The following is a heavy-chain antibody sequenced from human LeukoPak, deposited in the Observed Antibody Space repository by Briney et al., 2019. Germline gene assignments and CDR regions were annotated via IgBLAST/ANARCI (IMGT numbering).Heavy chain of an antibody. D-gene: IGHD3-10*01. CDR3: ARDQTGTLDY. CDR1: GFTFSSNA. J-gene: IGHJ4*02. Sequence: GGSLRLSCAASGFTFSSNAMSWVRQAPGKGLEWVSAISGSGSSTYYADSVKGRFTISRDNSKNTLYLQMNSLRVEDTAVYYCARDQTGTLDYWGQGTPVTVSS. CDR2: ISGSGSST. V-gene: IGHV3-23*01.